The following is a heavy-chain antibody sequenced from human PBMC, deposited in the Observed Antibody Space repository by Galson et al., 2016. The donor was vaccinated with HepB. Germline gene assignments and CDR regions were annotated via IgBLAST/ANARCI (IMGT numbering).Heavy chain of an antibody. V-gene: IGHV3-48*04. J-gene: IGHJ5*02. CDR2: ISSSSATI. D-gene: IGHD6-19*01. Sequence: SLRFSCAASGFSFSTYTMNWVRQSPGKGLEWVASISSSSATIYYVDSVKGRFAVSRDNAKNSVYLQMNSLRVEDTAVYYCTRDGALPGGWVWIDPWGQGTLVIVSS. CDR1: GFSFSTYT. CDR3: TRDGALPGGWVWIDP.